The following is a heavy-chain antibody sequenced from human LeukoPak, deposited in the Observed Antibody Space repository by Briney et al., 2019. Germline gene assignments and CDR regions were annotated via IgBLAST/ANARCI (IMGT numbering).Heavy chain of an antibody. CDR1: GYTFTSYD. Sequence: ASVKVSCKASGYTFTSYDINWVRQAPGQGLEWMGIINPSGGSTSYAQKFQGRVTMTRDTSTSTVYMELSSLRSEDTAVYYCARGRQSNWFDPWGQGTLVTVSS. V-gene: IGHV1-46*01. CDR3: ARGRQSNWFDP. D-gene: IGHD1-1*01. CDR2: INPSGGST. J-gene: IGHJ5*02.